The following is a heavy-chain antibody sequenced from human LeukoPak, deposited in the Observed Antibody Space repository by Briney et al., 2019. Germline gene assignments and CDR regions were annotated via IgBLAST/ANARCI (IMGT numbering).Heavy chain of an antibody. Sequence: GGSLRLSCAASGFTVSINYTSWVRQAPGKGLEWVSVIYSGGSTFYADSVKGRFSISRDNSKNTLYPQMNSLRAEDTAVYYCASIRGSHYGSLGDWGQGTLVTVSS. J-gene: IGHJ4*02. D-gene: IGHD3-10*01. CDR3: ASIRGSHYGSLGD. CDR1: GFTVSINY. CDR2: IYSGGST. V-gene: IGHV3-53*01.